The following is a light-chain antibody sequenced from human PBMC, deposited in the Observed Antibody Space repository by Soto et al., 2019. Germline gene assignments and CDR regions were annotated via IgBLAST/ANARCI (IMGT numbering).Light chain of an antibody. V-gene: IGKV3-20*01. CDR3: QQYGGSPRT. J-gene: IGKJ2*01. Sequence: TQSPSTLSASVGDRVTITCRASQSISNYLAWYQQRPGQSPRLLIYAASSRATGVPDRFSGGGSATDFTLTVSRLEPEDFAVYYCQQYGGSPRTFGQGTKLEIK. CDR1: QSISNY. CDR2: AAS.